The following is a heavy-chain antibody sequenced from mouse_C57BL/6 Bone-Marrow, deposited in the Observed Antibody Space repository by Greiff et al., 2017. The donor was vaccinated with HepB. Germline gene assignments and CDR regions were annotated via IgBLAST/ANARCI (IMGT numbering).Heavy chain of an antibody. Sequence: EVKLVESGGGLVKPGGSLKLSCAASGFTFSSYAMSWVRQTPEKRLEWVATISDGGSYTYYPDNVKGRFTISRDNAKNNLYLQMSHLKSEDTAMYYCARDPYGSSPFAYWGQGTLVTVSA. CDR3: ARDPYGSSPFAY. D-gene: IGHD1-1*01. CDR2: ISDGGSYT. CDR1: GFTFSSYA. J-gene: IGHJ3*01. V-gene: IGHV5-4*01.